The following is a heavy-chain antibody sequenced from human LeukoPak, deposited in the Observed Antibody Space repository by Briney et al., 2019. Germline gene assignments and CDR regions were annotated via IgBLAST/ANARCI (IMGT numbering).Heavy chain of an antibody. J-gene: IGHJ6*03. CDR2: IYYSGST. CDR1: GGSISSSSYY. CDR3: ARLVGATHALDYYYYMDV. V-gene: IGHV4-39*07. Sequence: SETLSLTCTVSGGSISSSSYYWGWHRQPPGMGLEWVGSIYYSGSTYYNPPLKSRVTISVDTSKNQFSLKLSSVTAADTAVYYCARLVGATHALDYYYYMDVWGKGTTVTVSS. D-gene: IGHD1-26*01.